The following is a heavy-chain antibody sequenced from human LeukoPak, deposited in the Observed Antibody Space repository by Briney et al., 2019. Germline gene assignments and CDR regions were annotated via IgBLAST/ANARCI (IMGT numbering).Heavy chain of an antibody. CDR2: IWYDGSNK. D-gene: IGHD4-11*01. J-gene: IGHJ4*02. V-gene: IGHV3-33*01. Sequence: GGSLRLSCAASGFTFSSYGMHWVRQAPGKGLEWVAVIWYDGSNKYYADTVKGRFTISRDNSKNTLYLQMNSLRAEDTAVYYCARDWATVTPTLDYWGQGTLVTVSS. CDR3: ARDWATVTPTLDY. CDR1: GFTFSSYG.